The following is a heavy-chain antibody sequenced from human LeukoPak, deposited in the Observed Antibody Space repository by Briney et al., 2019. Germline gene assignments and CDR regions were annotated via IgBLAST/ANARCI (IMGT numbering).Heavy chain of an antibody. J-gene: IGHJ3*02. CDR3: ARGSSSDAFDI. CDR1: GFTFSSYS. Sequence: GGSLRLSCAASGFTFSSYSMNWVRQAPGKGLEWVSSISSSSSYIYYADSVKGRFTISRDNAKNSLYPQMNSLRAEDTAVYYCARGSSSDAFDIWGQGAMVTVSS. D-gene: IGHD6-13*01. CDR2: ISSSSSYI. V-gene: IGHV3-21*01.